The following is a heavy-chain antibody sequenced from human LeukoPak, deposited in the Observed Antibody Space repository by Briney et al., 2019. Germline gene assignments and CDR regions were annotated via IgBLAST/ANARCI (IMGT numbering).Heavy chain of an antibody. CDR1: GGPFSGYY. CDR2: INHSGNT. D-gene: IGHD2-2*01. J-gene: IGHJ5*02. V-gene: IGHV4-34*01. CDR3: ARESRRRYCSSTSCFSYWFDP. Sequence: SETLSLPCAVYGGPFSGYYWSWIRQRPGKGLEWIGEINHSGNTNYNPSLKSRATISVDTSKSQFSLKLSSVTAADTAVYYCARESRRRYCSSTSCFSYWFDPWGQGTLVTVSS.